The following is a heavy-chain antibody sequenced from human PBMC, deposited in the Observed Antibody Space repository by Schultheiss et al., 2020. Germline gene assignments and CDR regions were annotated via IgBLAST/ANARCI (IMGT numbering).Heavy chain of an antibody. J-gene: IGHJ3*02. CDR3: ARQSSKWGAIVCIRAYDI. CDR2: IYYSGST. V-gene: IGHV4-39*01. CDR1: GGSISSSSYY. Sequence: SETLSLTCTVSGGSISSSSYYWGWNRQPPGKGLEWIGSIYYSGSTYYNPSLKSRVTISVDTSKNQFYLKLSSVTAADTAVYYCARQSSKWGAIVCIRAYDIWGQGTLVTVSS. D-gene: IGHD5-18*01.